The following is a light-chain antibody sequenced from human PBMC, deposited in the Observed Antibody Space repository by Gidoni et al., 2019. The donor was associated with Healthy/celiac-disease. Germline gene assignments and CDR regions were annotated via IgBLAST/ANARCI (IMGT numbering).Light chain of an antibody. CDR1: QDISNY. CDR2: DAS. CDR3: QQDDNRPPALT. Sequence: DIQMTQSPSSLSASVGDRVTITCQASQDISNYLNWYQQKPGKAPKRLIYDASNWETGVPSRFSGSGSGTDFTFTISSLQPEDIATYYCQQDDNRPPALTYGGGTKVEIK. J-gene: IGKJ4*01. V-gene: IGKV1-33*01.